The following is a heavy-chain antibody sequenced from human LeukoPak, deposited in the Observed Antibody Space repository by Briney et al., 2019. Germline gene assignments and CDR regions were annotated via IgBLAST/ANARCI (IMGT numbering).Heavy chain of an antibody. CDR3: AREMVGYNWNHGIGIDY. D-gene: IGHD1-14*01. V-gene: IGHV1-46*01. J-gene: IGHJ4*02. Sequence: GASVKVSCKASGYTFTSYYMHWVRQAPGQGLEWMGIINPSGGSTSYAQKFQGRVTMTRDMSTSTVYMELSSLRSEDTAVYYCAREMVGYNWNHGIGIDYWGQGTLVTVSS. CDR2: INPSGGST. CDR1: GYTFTSYY.